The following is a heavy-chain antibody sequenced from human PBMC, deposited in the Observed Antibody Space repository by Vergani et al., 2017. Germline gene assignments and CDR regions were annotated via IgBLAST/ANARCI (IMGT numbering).Heavy chain of an antibody. V-gene: IGHV3-30*18. J-gene: IGHJ5*02. Sequence: QVQLVESGGGVVQPGRSLRLSCAASGFTFSNYGMHWVRQAPGKGLEWVAVISYDGSNKYYADSVKGQFTISRDNSKNTLYLQMNSLRAEDTAVYYCAKSPYSSSWPTDDWFDPWGQGTLVTVSS. CDR1: GFTFSNYG. CDR2: ISYDGSNK. D-gene: IGHD6-13*01. CDR3: AKSPYSSSWPTDDWFDP.